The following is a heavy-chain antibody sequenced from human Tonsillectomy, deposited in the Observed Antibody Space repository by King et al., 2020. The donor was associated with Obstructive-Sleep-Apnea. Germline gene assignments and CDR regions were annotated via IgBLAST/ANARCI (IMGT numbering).Heavy chain of an antibody. V-gene: IGHV4-4*02. J-gene: IGHJ6*02. Sequence: QLQESGPGLVKPSGTLSLTCAVSGGSISSTNWWRWVRQPPWKGLEWIGGIYHSGSTSNNPSLKSRVTISVDKSKNQVSLELTSVTAADTAVYFCARHSYSSGLYYYGLDVWGQGTTVTVSS. CDR1: GGSISSTNW. CDR3: ARHSYSSGLYYYGLDV. CDR2: IYHSGST. D-gene: IGHD6-19*01.